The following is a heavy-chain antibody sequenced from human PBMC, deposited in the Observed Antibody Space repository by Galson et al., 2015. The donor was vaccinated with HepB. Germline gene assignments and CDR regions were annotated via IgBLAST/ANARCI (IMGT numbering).Heavy chain of an antibody. D-gene: IGHD7-27*01. V-gene: IGHV3-30*04. CDR2: ISYDGSNK. Sequence: SLRLSCAASGFTFSSYAMSWVRQAPGKGLEWVAVISYDGSNKYYADSVKGRFTISRDNSKNTLYLQMNSLRAEDTAVYYCARDLTGAPWYFDLWGRGTLVTVSS. CDR3: ARDLTGAPWYFDL. J-gene: IGHJ2*01. CDR1: GFTFSSYA.